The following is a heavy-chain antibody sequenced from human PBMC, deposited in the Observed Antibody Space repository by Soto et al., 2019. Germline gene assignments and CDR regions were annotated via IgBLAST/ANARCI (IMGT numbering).Heavy chain of an antibody. Sequence: EVQLVQSGGGLVQPGGSLRLSCAACGFTFSGYWMHWVRQAPGKGLVWVSRINSDGSGTGYADSVKGRFTISRDNAENTLYLLMNSLRAEDTAVYYCAREVGAGLSWGQGTLVTVSS. CDR2: INSDGSGT. CDR1: GFTFSGYW. CDR3: AREVGAGLS. V-gene: IGHV3-74*01. J-gene: IGHJ4*02. D-gene: IGHD1-26*01.